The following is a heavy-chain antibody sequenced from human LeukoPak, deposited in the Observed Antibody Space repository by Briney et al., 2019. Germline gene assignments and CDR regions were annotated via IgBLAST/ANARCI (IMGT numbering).Heavy chain of an antibody. V-gene: IGHV1-46*01. CDR3: ARSWELLGYFDY. CDR1: GYTFTSYY. Sequence: HGASVKVSCKASGYTFTSYYMHWVRQAPGQGLEWMGIINPSGGSTSYTQKFQGRVTMTRDTSTSTVYMELSSLRSEDTAVYYCARSWELLGYFDYWGQGTLVTVSS. D-gene: IGHD1-26*01. CDR2: INPSGGST. J-gene: IGHJ4*02.